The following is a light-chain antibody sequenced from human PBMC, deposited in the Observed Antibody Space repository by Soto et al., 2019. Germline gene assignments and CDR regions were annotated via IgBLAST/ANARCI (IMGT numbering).Light chain of an antibody. CDR3: QHYTLYSAP. CDR1: QDISTY. Sequence: RLTQSPSSLSASVGDTVTIFCRASQDISTYLAWYQHKPGKAPTLLIFGASSLHNGVPPRFAGSGSGSEFTLTINRLQPDDFATYYCQHYTLYSAPFGQGTRV. CDR2: GAS. V-gene: IGKV1-5*02. J-gene: IGKJ5*01.